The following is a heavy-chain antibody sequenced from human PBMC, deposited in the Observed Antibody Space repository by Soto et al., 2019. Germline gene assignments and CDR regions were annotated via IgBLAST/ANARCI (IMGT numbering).Heavy chain of an antibody. J-gene: IGHJ6*02. CDR3: ARARANWGLYGMDV. CDR1: GGSISSGGYS. Sequence: SETLSLTCAVSGGSISSGGYSWSWIRQPPGKGLEWIGYIYHSGSTYYNPSLKSRVTISVDRSKNQFSLKLSSVTAADTAVYCCARARANWGLYGMDVWGQGTTVTVSS. D-gene: IGHD7-27*01. CDR2: IYHSGST. V-gene: IGHV4-30-2*01.